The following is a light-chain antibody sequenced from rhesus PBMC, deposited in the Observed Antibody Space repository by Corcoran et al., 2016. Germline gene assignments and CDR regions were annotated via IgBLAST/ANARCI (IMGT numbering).Light chain of an antibody. V-gene: IGKV1-22*01. CDR3: LQYSISPLT. CDR1: QSISSW. Sequence: DIQMTQSPSSLSASVGDTVTITCRASQSISSWLDWYQQKPGKAPKLLIYKASSLQSGAPSRVSGSGSGTDFTLTFSSLQPEDFATYYCLQYSISPLTFGGGTKVELK. CDR2: KAS. J-gene: IGKJ4*01.